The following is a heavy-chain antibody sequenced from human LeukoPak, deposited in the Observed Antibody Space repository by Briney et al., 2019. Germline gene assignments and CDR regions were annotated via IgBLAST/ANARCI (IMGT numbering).Heavy chain of an antibody. J-gene: IGHJ4*02. CDR2: ISYRISPT. Sequence: PGGSLRLSCTASGFTFSDCDMNWVRQAPGSGLEWVSAISYRISPTYYADSVKGRFTISRDNAKNSLYLQMESLRAEDTAVYFCVKNYPPPPTSAAGDHWGQGTLVTVSS. V-gene: IGHV3-21*01. D-gene: IGHD6-25*01. CDR3: VKNYPPPPTSAAGDH. CDR1: GFTFSDCD.